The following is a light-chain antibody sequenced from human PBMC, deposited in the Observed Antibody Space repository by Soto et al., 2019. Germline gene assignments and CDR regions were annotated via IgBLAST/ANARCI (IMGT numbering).Light chain of an antibody. Sequence: QSVLTHPPSVSVAPVESCTISCTWISANIGASYNVDWYHQLPGTSTKLLIYGNNNRHAGLPARFSGYKSGTSASLAIDGIKAEDEGDYYRKSHDRTMTGSVFGNRTXVT. V-gene: IGLV1-40*01. J-gene: IGLJ1*01. CDR1: SANIGASYN. CDR2: GNN. CDR3: KSHDRTMTGSV.